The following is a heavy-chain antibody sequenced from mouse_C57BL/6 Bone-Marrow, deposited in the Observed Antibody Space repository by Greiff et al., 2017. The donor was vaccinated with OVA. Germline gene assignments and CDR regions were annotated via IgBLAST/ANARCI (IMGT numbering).Heavy chain of an antibody. V-gene: IGHV1-54*01. CDR2: INPGSGGT. D-gene: IGHD1-1*01. J-gene: IGHJ2*01. Sequence: VQLQQSGAELVRPGTSVKVSCKASGYAFTNYLIEWVKQRPGQGLEWIGVINPGSGGTNYNEKFKGKATLTADKSSSTAYMQLSSLTSEDSAVYFCAGRYSTVVARDFDYWGQGTTLTVSS. CDR3: AGRYSTVVARDFDY. CDR1: GYAFTNYL.